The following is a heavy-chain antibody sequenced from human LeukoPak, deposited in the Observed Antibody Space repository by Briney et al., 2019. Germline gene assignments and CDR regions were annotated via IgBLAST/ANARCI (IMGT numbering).Heavy chain of an antibody. V-gene: IGHV1-2*02. CDR1: GYTLTGYY. D-gene: IGHD6-6*01. Sequence: GASVKVSCKASGYTLTGYYMHWVRQAPGQGLEWMGWINPNSGGTNYAQKFRGRVTMTRDTSISTAYMELSRLRSDDTAVYYCARGAVARPPCLDYWGQGTLVTVSS. CDR2: INPNSGGT. J-gene: IGHJ4*02. CDR3: ARGAVARPPCLDY.